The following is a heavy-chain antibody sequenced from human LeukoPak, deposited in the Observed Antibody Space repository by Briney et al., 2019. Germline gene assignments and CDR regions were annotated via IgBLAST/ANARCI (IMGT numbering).Heavy chain of an antibody. CDR1: GFTFSSYA. CDR3: ARALWLPPNDYYYYGMDV. J-gene: IGHJ6*02. D-gene: IGHD5-18*01. CDR2: ISYDGSNK. V-gene: IGHV3-30-3*01. Sequence: PGGSLRLSCAASGFTFSSYAMHWVRQAPGKGLEWVAVISYDGSNKYYADSVKGRFTISRDNSKNTLYLQMNSLRAEDTAVYYCARALWLPPNDYYYYGMDVWGQGTTVTVSS.